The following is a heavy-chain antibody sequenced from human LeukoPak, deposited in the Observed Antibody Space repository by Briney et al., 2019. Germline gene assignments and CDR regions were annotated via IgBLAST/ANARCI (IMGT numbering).Heavy chain of an antibody. Sequence: SETLSLTCTVSGGSISSYYWSWIRQPAGKGLDWIGRIYSSGSTNYNPSLKSRVTMSVDTSKNQFSLKLSSVTAADTAVYYCAGAYCSGGSCYSGFDYWGQGTLVTVSS. V-gene: IGHV4-4*07. CDR3: AGAYCSGGSCYSGFDY. CDR2: IYSSGST. D-gene: IGHD2-15*01. J-gene: IGHJ4*02. CDR1: GGSISSYY.